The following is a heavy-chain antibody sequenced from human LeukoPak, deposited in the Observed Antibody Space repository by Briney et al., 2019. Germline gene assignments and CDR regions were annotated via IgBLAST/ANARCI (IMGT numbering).Heavy chain of an antibody. D-gene: IGHD3-22*01. CDR3: ASPGSSSGYYPDAFDI. V-gene: IGHV3-7*02. CDR1: GFTFSSYW. Sequence: PGGSLRLSCAASGFTFSSYWMSWVRQAPGKGLEWVANIKQDGSEKYYVNSVKGRFTISRDNAKNSLYLQMNSLRAEDTAVYYCASPGSSSGYYPDAFDIWGQGTMVTVSS. CDR2: IKQDGSEK. J-gene: IGHJ3*02.